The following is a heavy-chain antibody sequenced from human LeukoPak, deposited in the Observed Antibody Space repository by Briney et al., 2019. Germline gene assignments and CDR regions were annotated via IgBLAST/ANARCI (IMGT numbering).Heavy chain of an antibody. V-gene: IGHV4-59*01. CDR3: VRGRAWFDP. J-gene: IGHJ5*02. CDR2: IYYSGNT. Sequence: NPSETLSLTCTVSGGSISSYYWSWIRQPPGKGLEWIGYIYYSGNTNYNSSLGSRVTISVDTSKNQFSLRLNSVTAADTAVYYCVRGRAWFDPWGQGTLVTVSS. CDR1: GGSISSYY. D-gene: IGHD3-10*01.